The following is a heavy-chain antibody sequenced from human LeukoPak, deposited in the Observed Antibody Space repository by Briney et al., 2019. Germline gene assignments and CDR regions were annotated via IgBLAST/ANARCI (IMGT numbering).Heavy chain of an antibody. D-gene: IGHD3-22*01. CDR2: IFYIGST. CDR3: AREAVGSSGYYPFDY. CDR1: GDSIINHC. J-gene: IGHJ4*02. Sequence: PSETLSLTCTVSGDSIINHCWSWIRQPPGKGLEWIGYIFYIGSTNYNPSLKSRVTISLDTSKNQFSLDLSSVTAADTAVYYCAREAVGSSGYYPFDYWGQGILVTVSS. V-gene: IGHV4-59*11.